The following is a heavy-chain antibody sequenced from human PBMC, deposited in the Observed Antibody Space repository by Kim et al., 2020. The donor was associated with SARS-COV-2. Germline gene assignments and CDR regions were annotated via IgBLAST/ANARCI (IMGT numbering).Heavy chain of an antibody. D-gene: IGHD3-22*01. CDR1: GGSFSGYY. V-gene: IGHV4-34*01. J-gene: IGHJ4*02. CDR2: INHSGST. CDR3: ARGRARYYDSSGYYPRGDY. Sequence: SETLSLTCAVYGGSFSGYYWSWIRQPPGKGLEWIGEINHSGSTNYNPSLKSRVTISVDTSKNQFSLKLSSVTAADTAVYYCARGRARYYDSSGYYPRGDYWGQGTLVTVSS.